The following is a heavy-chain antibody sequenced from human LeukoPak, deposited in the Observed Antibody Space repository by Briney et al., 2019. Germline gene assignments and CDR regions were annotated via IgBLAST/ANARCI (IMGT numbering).Heavy chain of an antibody. Sequence: GGSLRLSCAASGFTFSSYGMHWVRQAPGKGLEWVAVISYDGSNKYYADSVKGRFTTSRDNSKNTLYLQMNSLRAEDTAVYYCAKDRGVHGGLDYWGQGTLVTVSS. CDR1: GFTFSSYG. CDR2: ISYDGSNK. V-gene: IGHV3-30*18. CDR3: AKDRGVHGGLDY. J-gene: IGHJ4*02. D-gene: IGHD3-10*01.